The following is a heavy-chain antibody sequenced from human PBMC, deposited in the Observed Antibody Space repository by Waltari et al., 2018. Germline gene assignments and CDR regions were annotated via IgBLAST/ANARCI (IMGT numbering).Heavy chain of an antibody. V-gene: IGHV3-66*02. D-gene: IGHD3-22*01. CDR1: GFTVSNNY. CDR3: ARNPRYDSPD. Sequence: EVQLAESGGGLVQPGGSLRISCAASGFTVSNNYMSWVRQAPGKGLEWVALIYSGGYIQYADSVKGRFTISRDNSKNTLYLQMNSLRVEDTAVYYCARNPRYDSPDWGQGPLVTVSS. CDR2: IYSGGYI. J-gene: IGHJ4*02.